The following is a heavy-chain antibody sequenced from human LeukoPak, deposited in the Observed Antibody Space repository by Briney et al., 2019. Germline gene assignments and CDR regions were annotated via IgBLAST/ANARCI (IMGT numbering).Heavy chain of an antibody. CDR1: GGSISSYY. D-gene: IGHD3-10*01. Sequence: SETLSLTCTVSGGSISSYYWSWIRQPPGKGLEWIREINHSGSTNYNPSLKSRVTISVDTSKNQFSLKLSSVTAADTAVYYCARGRGVYGSGSAYYGMDVWGQGTTVTVSS. CDR2: INHSGST. V-gene: IGHV4-34*01. CDR3: ARGRGVYGSGSAYYGMDV. J-gene: IGHJ6*02.